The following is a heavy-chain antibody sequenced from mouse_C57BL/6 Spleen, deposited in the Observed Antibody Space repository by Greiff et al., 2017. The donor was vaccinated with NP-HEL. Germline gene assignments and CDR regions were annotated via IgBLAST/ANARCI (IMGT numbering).Heavy chain of an antibody. CDR3: ARSGSQAGLAY. J-gene: IGHJ3*01. CDR1: GYAFSSSW. CDR2: IYPGDGDT. Sequence: VQLQQSGPELVKPGASVKISCKASGYAFSSSWMNWVKQRPGKGLEWIGRIYPGDGDTNYNGKFKGKATLTADKSSSTAYMQLSSLTSEDSAVYFCARSGSQAGLAYWGQGTLVTVSA. V-gene: IGHV1-82*01. D-gene: IGHD1-1*01.